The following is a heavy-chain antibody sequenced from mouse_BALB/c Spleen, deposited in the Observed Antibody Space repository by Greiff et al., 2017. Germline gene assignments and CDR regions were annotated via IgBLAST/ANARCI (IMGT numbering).Heavy chain of an antibody. D-gene: IGHD2-10*02. CDR3: ARLSMNYYAMDY. J-gene: IGHJ4*01. V-gene: IGHV5-12-1*01. CDR2: ISSGGGST. CDR1: GFAFSSYD. Sequence: DVKLVESGGGLVKPGGSLKLSCAASGFAFSSYDMSWVRQTPEKRLEWVAYISSGGGSTYYPDTVKGRFTISRDNAKNTLYLQMSSLKSEDTAMYYCARLSMNYYAMDYWGQGTSVTDSS.